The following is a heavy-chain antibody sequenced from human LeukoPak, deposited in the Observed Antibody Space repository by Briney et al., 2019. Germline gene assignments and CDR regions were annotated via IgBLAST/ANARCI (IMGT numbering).Heavy chain of an antibody. J-gene: IGHJ6*03. D-gene: IGHD1-14*01. CDR1: GYTFTSYG. CDR3: ARSLSDNHYYYYYMDV. V-gene: IGHV1-69*06. Sequence: GASVKVSCKASGYTFTSYGISWVRQAPGQGLEWMGGIIPIFGTANYAQKFQGRVTITADKSTSTAYMELSSLRSEDTAVYYCARSLSDNHYYYYYMDVWGKGTTVTVSS. CDR2: IIPIFGTA.